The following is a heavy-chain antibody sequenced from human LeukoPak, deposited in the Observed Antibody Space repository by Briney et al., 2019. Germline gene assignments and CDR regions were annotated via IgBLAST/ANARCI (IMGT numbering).Heavy chain of an antibody. Sequence: GGSLRLSCAASGFTFTNYYMSWIRHAPREGLEWVSYISRSGSNIYYTDSVKGRFTISRDNAKNSLYLQMNSLRAEDTAVYYCARAAAAVSDPRGQGTLVTVSS. J-gene: IGHJ5*02. CDR3: ARAAAAVSDP. D-gene: IGHD6-13*01. CDR1: GFTFTNYY. CDR2: ISRSGSNI. V-gene: IGHV3-11*01.